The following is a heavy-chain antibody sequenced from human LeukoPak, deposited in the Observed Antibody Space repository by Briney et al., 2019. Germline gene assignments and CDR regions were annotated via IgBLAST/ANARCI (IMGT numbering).Heavy chain of an antibody. D-gene: IGHD3-22*01. V-gene: IGHV4-39*01. CDR3: ARSCGITMIVVVGNWFDP. J-gene: IGHJ5*02. CDR1: GGSISSSSYY. CDR2: IYYSGST. Sequence: PSETLSLTCTVSGGSISSSSYYWGWIRQPPGKGLEWIGSIYYSGSTYYNPSPKSRVTISVDTSKNQFSLKLSSVTAADTAVYYCARSCGITMIVVVGNWFDPWGQGTLVTVSS.